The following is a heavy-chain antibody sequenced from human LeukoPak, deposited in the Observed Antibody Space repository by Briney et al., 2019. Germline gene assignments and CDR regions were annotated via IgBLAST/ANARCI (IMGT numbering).Heavy chain of an antibody. V-gene: IGHV4-39*01. CDR1: GGSISSSSYY. J-gene: IGHJ3*02. D-gene: IGHD2-2*01. Sequence: PSETLSLTCTVSGGSISSSSYYWGWIRQPPGKGLEWIGTIYYSGSTYYNPSLKSRVTIPVDTSNDQFSLKLNSVTAADTAVYYCATYCSSTSCPHRRAFDIWGQGTMVTVSS. CDR3: ATYCSSTSCPHRRAFDI. CDR2: IYYSGST.